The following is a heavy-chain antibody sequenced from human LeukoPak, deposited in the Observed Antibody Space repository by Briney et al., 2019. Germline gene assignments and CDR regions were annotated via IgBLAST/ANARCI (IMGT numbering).Heavy chain of an antibody. Sequence: GGSLRLSCAASGFTFSSYSMNWARQAPGKGLEWVSSISSSSSYIYYADSVKGRFTISRDNAKNSLYLQMNSLRAEDTAVYYCARAQYDSRGPFDYWGQGTLVTVSS. D-gene: IGHD3-22*01. V-gene: IGHV3-21*01. CDR1: GFTFSSYS. CDR3: ARAQYDSRGPFDY. CDR2: ISSSSSYI. J-gene: IGHJ4*02.